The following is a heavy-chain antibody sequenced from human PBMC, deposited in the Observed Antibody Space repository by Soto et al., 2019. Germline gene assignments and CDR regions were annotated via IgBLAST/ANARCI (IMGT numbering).Heavy chain of an antibody. V-gene: IGHV1-18*04. Sequence: QVQLVQSGAEVKKPGASVKVSCKASGYTFTSYGISWVRQAPGQGLEWMGWISAYNGNTNYAQKLQGRVTMTTDTSTSTAYMELISLRSDDTAVYYCARDGGNFNYYYYYGMDVWGQGTTVTVSS. D-gene: IGHD2-21*02. J-gene: IGHJ6*02. CDR3: ARDGGNFNYYYYYGMDV. CDR1: GYTFTSYG. CDR2: ISAYNGNT.